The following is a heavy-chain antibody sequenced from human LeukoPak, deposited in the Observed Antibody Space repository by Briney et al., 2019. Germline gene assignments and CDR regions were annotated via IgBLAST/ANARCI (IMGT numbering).Heavy chain of an antibody. V-gene: IGHV4-59*11. D-gene: IGHD5-24*01. CDR3: ARAGWLQPIDY. J-gene: IGHJ4*02. CDR1: GGSISSHY. Sequence: SGTLSLTCTVSGGSISSHYWSWIRQPPGKGLEWIGYIYYSGSTNYNPSLKSRVTISVDTSKNQFSLKLSSVTAADTAVYYCARAGWLQPIDYWGQGTLVTVSS. CDR2: IYYSGST.